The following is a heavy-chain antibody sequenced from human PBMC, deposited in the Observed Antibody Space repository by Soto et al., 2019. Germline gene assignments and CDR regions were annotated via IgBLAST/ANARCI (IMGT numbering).Heavy chain of an antibody. V-gene: IGHV4-39*01. J-gene: IGHJ6*02. CDR2: IYYSGTT. CDR1: GGSISSSSYY. D-gene: IGHD5-18*01. Sequence: QLQLQESGPGLVKPSETLSLTCTVSGGSISSSSYYWGWIRQPPGKGLEWIGSIYYSGTTYYNPSLKSRVTIAKDTSKNQSSLRLSAVTAADTAVYYCARPNKAMGNGYYGMDVWGQGTTVTVSS. CDR3: ARPNKAMGNGYYGMDV.